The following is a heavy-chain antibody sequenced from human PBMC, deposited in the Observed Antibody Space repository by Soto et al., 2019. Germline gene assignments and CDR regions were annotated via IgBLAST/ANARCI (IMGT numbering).Heavy chain of an antibody. CDR2: IIPIFGTA. J-gene: IGHJ4*02. V-gene: IGHV1-69*01. CDR1: GGTFSSYA. Sequence: QVQLVQSGAEVKKPGSSVKVSCKASGGTFSSYAISWVRQAPGQGIEWMGGIIPIFGTANYAQKFQGRVTSTADESTSTAYMELSSLSSEDTAVYYCASAGAAMGPFDYWGQGTMVTVSS. CDR3: ASAGAAMGPFDY. D-gene: IGHD5-18*01.